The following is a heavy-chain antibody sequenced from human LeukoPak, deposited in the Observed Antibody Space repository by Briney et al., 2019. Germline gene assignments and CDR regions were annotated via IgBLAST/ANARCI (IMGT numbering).Heavy chain of an antibody. V-gene: IGHV4-4*07. Sequence: SETLSLTCTVSGGSIISYYWSWIRQPAGKGLEWIGRIYTSGSTNYNPSLKSRVTMSVDTSKNQFSLKLSSVTAADTAVYYCARDSVVVITNDAFDIWGQGTMVTVSS. CDR2: IYTSGST. CDR3: ARDSVVVITNDAFDI. J-gene: IGHJ3*02. CDR1: GGSIISYY. D-gene: IGHD3-22*01.